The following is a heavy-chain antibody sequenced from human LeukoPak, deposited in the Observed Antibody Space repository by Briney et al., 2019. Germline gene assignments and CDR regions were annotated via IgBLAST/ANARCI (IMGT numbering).Heavy chain of an antibody. D-gene: IGHD3-10*01. CDR1: GFTFSNYA. J-gene: IGHJ4*02. CDR3: AKDFPDGSRNWGFNY. V-gene: IGHV3-30-3*01. Sequence: PGGSLRLSCAASGFTFSNYAMHWVRQAPGKGLEWVAVISYDGNNKYYADSVKGRFTISRDNAKNSLFLQMYSLRAEDTAVYYCAKDFPDGSRNWGFNYWGQGTLVTVSS. CDR2: ISYDGNNK.